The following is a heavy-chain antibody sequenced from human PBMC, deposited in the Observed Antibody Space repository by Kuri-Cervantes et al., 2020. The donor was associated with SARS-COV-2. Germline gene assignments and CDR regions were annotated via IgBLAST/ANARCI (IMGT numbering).Heavy chain of an antibody. CDR1: GFIFNRFA. CDR3: ARDCGYCGGHDAFDI. CDR2: VSYDGSSK. J-gene: IGHJ3*02. D-gene: IGHD2-21*01. Sequence: LSLTCAASGFIFNRFAIQWVRQAPGKGLEWVAVVSYDGSSKYYADSVKGRFTISRDNSKNTLYLQMNSLRAEDTAVYYCARDCGYCGGHDAFDIWGQGTMVTVSS. V-gene: IGHV3-30-3*01.